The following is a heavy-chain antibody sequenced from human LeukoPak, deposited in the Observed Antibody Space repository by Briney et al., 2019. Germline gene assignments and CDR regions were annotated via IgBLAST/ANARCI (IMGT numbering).Heavy chain of an antibody. CDR1: GGSISSYY. CDR2: IYYSGST. V-gene: IGHV4-59*01. J-gene: IGHJ3*02. CDR3: ARGGNRNDALDI. Sequence: PSETLSLTCTVSGGSISSYYWSWIRQPPGKGLEWIGYIYYSGSTNYNPSLKSRVTISVDTSKNQFSLKLSSVTAADTAVYYCARGGNRNDALDIWGQGTMVTVSS. D-gene: IGHD3-16*01.